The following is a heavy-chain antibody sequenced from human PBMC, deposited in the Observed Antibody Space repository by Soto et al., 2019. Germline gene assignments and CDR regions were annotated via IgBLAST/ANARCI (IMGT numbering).Heavy chain of an antibody. CDR2: INAGNGNT. D-gene: IGHD6-13*01. J-gene: IGHJ6*02. CDR1: GYTFTSYA. V-gene: IGHV1-3*01. CDR3: ARDLALIAAATELAYAVGDGMDV. Sequence: GASVKVSCKASGYTFTSYAMHWVRQPPGQRLEWMGWINAGNGNTKYSQKFQGRVTITRDTSASTAYMELSSLRSEDTAVYYCARDLALIAAATELAYAVGDGMDVWGQGTTVIVSS.